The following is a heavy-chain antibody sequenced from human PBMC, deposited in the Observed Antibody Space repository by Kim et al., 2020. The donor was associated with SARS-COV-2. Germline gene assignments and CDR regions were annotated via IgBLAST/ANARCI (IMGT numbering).Heavy chain of an antibody. CDR3: NPLYGSGSR. J-gene: IGHJ4*02. CDR2: GTT. Sequence: GTTDYAAPVKGRFTISRDDSKNTLYLQMNSLKTEDTAVYYCNPLYGSGSRWGQGTLVTVSS. V-gene: IGHV3-15*01. D-gene: IGHD3-10*01.